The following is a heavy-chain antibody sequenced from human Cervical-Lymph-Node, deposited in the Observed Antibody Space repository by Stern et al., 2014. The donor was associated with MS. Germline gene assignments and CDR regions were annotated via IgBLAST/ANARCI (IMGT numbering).Heavy chain of an antibody. CDR2: ISAYNGNT. V-gene: IGHV1-18*01. J-gene: IGHJ4*02. CDR3: ARVGNPMIVVVPLVY. D-gene: IGHD3-22*01. Sequence: QMQLVQSGAEVKKPGASVKVSCKASGYTFTSYGISWVRQAPGQGLEWMGWISAYNGNTNYAQKLQGRVTMTKDTSTSTAYMELRSLRSDDTAVYYCARVGNPMIVVVPLVYWGQGTLVTVSS. CDR1: GYTFTSYG.